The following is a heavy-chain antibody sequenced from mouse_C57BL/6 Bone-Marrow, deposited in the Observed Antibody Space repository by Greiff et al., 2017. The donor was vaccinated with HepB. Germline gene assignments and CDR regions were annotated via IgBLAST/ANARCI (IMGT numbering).Heavy chain of an antibody. V-gene: IGHV1-26*01. Sequence: EVQLQQSGPELVKPGASVKISCKASGYTFTDYYMNWVKQSHGKSLEWIGDINPNNGGTSYNQKFKGKATLTVDKSSSTAYMELRSLTSEDSAVYYCARLDYEWGQGTTLTVSS. CDR1: GYTFTDYY. CDR3: ARLDYE. D-gene: IGHD2-4*01. CDR2: INPNNGGT. J-gene: IGHJ2*01.